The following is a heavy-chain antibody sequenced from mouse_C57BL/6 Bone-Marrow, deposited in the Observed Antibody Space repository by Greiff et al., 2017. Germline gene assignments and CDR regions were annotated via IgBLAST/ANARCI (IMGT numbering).Heavy chain of an antibody. Sequence: EVKLQQSGAELVRPGASVKLSCTASGFNFKDYYMHWVKQRPEQGLEWIGWIDPENGDTESASKFQGKATITADTSSNTAYLQLSSLTSEDTAVYYSTQYLLDYWGQGTTVTVSS. CDR2: IDPENGDT. CDR1: GFNFKDYY. J-gene: IGHJ4*01. V-gene: IGHV14-4*01. CDR3: TQYLLDY. D-gene: IGHD5-1*01.